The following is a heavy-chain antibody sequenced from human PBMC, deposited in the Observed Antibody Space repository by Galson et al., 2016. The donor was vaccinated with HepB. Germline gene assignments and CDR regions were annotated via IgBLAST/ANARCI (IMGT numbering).Heavy chain of an antibody. J-gene: IGHJ4*02. CDR2: ISGRGGST. CDR1: GFTFSSYA. CDR3: AREDSTIAAASFDC. V-gene: IGHV3-23*01. Sequence: SLRLSCAASGFTFSSYAMSWVRQAPGKGLEWVSGISGRGGSTYYADSVKGRFTITRDNSKNTLCLQMNSLRAEDTAVYYCAREDSTIAAASFDCWGQGTLVTVSS. D-gene: IGHD6-13*01.